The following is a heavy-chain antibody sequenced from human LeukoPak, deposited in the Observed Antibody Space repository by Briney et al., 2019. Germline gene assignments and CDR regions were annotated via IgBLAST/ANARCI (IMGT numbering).Heavy chain of an antibody. J-gene: IGHJ4*02. CDR2: IYTSGST. D-gene: IGHD3-22*01. CDR1: GNSISSGDNY. Sequence: SETLSLTCTVSGNSISSGDNYWSWIRQPAGKGLEWIGRIYTSGSTNYNPSLKSRVTISGDPSKNQFSLRLSSVTAADTAVYYCARASYSYDINGWVPFDYWGQGTLVTVSS. V-gene: IGHV4-61*02. CDR3: ARASYSYDINGWVPFDY.